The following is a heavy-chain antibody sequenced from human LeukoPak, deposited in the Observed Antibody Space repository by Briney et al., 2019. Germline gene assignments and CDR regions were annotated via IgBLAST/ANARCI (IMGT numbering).Heavy chain of an antibody. CDR3: ALISIVVVPAAIPFDY. CDR2: IYHSGST. J-gene: IGHJ4*02. D-gene: IGHD2-2*02. Sequence: PSETLSPTCAVSGYSISSGYYWGWIRQPPGKGLEWIGSIYHSGSTYYNPSLKSRVTISVDTSKNQFSLKLSSVTAADTAVYYCALISIVVVPAAIPFDYWGQGTLVTVSS. V-gene: IGHV4-38-2*01. CDR1: GYSISSGYY.